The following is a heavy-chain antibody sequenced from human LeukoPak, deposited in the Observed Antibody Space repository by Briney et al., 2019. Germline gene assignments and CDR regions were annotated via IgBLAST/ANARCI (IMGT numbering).Heavy chain of an antibody. J-gene: IGHJ4*02. Sequence: SVKVSCKASGDTFSSYAISWVLQAPGQGLEWMGGIIPIFGTANYAQKFQGRVTITADKSTSTAYMELSSLRSEDTAVYYCARDDGITGTTYDYWGQGTLVTVSS. CDR2: IIPIFGTA. CDR3: ARDDGITGTTYDY. D-gene: IGHD1-7*01. V-gene: IGHV1-69*06. CDR1: GDTFSSYA.